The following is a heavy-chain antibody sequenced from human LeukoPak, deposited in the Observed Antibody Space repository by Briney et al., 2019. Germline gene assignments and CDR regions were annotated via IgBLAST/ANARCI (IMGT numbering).Heavy chain of an antibody. CDR1: GFTFSSYA. J-gene: IGHJ4*02. CDR2: ISYDGSNK. Sequence: GGSLRLSCAASGFTFSSYAMHWVRQAPGKGLEWVAVISYDGSNKYYADSVKGRFTISRDTSRNTLYVHMHSLRAEDTAVYYCAPDSSGSWGQGTLVTVSS. V-gene: IGHV3-30-3*01. CDR3: APDSSGS. D-gene: IGHD3-22*01.